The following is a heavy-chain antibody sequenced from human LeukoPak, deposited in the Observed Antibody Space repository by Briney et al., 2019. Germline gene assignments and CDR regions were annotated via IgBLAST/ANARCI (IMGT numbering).Heavy chain of an antibody. CDR3: ARGRNRDGYNY. Sequence: SETLSLTCAVYGGSFSGYYWSWIRQPPGKGLEWIGEINHSGSTNYNPSLKSRVTISVDTSKNQFSLKLSSVTAADTAVYYCARGRNRDGYNYWGQGTLVTVSS. CDR1: GGSFSGYY. J-gene: IGHJ4*02. D-gene: IGHD5-24*01. V-gene: IGHV4-34*01. CDR2: INHSGST.